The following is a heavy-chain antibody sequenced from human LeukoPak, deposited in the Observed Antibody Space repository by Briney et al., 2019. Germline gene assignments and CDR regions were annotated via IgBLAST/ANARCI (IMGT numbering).Heavy chain of an antibody. J-gene: IGHJ4*02. Sequence: SETLSLTCAVYGGSFSGYYWSWIRRPPGKGLEWIGEINHSGSTNYNPSLKSRVTISVDTSKNQFSLKLSSVTAADTAVYYCAIGGYCSGGSCYSDSDYWGQGTLVTVSS. CDR2: INHSGST. CDR3: AIGGYCSGGSCYSDSDY. CDR1: GGSFSGYY. V-gene: IGHV4-34*01. D-gene: IGHD2-15*01.